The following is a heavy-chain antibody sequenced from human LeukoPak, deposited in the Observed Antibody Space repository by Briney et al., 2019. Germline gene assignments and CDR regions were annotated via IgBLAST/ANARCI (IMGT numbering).Heavy chain of an antibody. CDR3: AAAWKEGWLDP. Sequence: GGSLRLSCAASGFNFSTYGMHWVRQAPGKGLEWVAVIWHDGTNKYYTDSVKGRFTISRDTSKSTLFLQMNSLRVEDTAVYYCAAAWKEGWLDPWGQGTLVTVSS. J-gene: IGHJ5*02. CDR2: IWHDGTNK. D-gene: IGHD1-1*01. CDR1: GFNFSTYG. V-gene: IGHV3-33*01.